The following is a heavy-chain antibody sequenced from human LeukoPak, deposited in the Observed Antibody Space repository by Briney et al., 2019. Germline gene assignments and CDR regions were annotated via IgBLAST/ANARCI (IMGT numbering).Heavy chain of an antibody. V-gene: IGHV3-23*01. CDR3: AKVHLPIGDSSGYAKFDN. J-gene: IGHJ4*02. CDR2: MSGSGASI. CDR1: GITFGTYP. Sequence: GGSLRLSCAASGITFGTYPMSWVRQAPGKGLEWVSAMSGSGASICYADSVKGRFTISRDNSKNTLYLQMNSLRAEDTAVYFCAKVHLPIGDSSGYAKFDNWGQGTLVIVSS. D-gene: IGHD3-22*01.